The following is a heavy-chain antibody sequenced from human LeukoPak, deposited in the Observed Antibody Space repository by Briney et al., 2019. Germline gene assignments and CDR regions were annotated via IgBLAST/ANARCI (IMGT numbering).Heavy chain of an antibody. V-gene: IGHV4-4*02. D-gene: IGHD5-18*01. Sequence: PSETLSLTCIVSGDSISSGNWWSWVRQPPGKGLEWIGDFYHRGTTNYNPSLKSRVTISVDTSKNQFSLKLSSVTAADTAVYYCARDNDGGDTAMSNPFFDYWGQGTLVTVSS. CDR3: ARDNDGGDTAMSNPFFDY. J-gene: IGHJ4*02. CDR2: FYHRGTT. CDR1: GDSISSGNW.